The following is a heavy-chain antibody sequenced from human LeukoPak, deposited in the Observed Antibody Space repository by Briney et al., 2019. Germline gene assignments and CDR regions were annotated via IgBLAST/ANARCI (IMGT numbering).Heavy chain of an antibody. V-gene: IGHV1-18*04. Sequence: GASVKVSCKASGYTFTGYYMHWVRQAPGQGLEWMGWISAYNGNTNYAQKFQGGVTMTTDTSTSTVYMELRSLTSDDTAVYYCARGRQQWLVGGAFDIWGQGTMVTVSS. CDR3: ARGRQQWLVGGAFDI. J-gene: IGHJ3*02. CDR1: GYTFTGYY. CDR2: ISAYNGNT. D-gene: IGHD6-19*01.